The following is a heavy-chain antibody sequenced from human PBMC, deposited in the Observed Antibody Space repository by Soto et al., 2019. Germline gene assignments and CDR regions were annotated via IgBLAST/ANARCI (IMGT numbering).Heavy chain of an antibody. D-gene: IGHD6-25*01. CDR3: AIPTKRLWRIYGMDV. V-gene: IGHV1-8*01. Sequence: QVQLVQSGAEVKKPGASVKVSCKASGYTFTSYDINWVRQVTGQGLEWMGWMNPNSGNTGYAQKFQGRVTMTRNTSISTAYMELSSLRSEDTAVYYCAIPTKRLWRIYGMDVWGQGTTVTVSS. CDR2: MNPNSGNT. J-gene: IGHJ6*02. CDR1: GYTFTSYD.